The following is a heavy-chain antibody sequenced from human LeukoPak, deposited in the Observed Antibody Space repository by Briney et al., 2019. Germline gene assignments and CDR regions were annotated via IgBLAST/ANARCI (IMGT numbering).Heavy chain of an antibody. D-gene: IGHD5-12*01. J-gene: IGHJ5*02. Sequence: PGGSLRLSCAASGFTVSSNYMNWVRQAPGKGLEWVSYISDGGKTKYSADSVKGRFTISRDNAKNSLYLQMNSLRAEDTAVYYCARDYSGWSLDPWGQGTLVTVSS. CDR2: ISDGGKTK. V-gene: IGHV3-48*03. CDR3: ARDYSGWSLDP. CDR1: GFTVSSNY.